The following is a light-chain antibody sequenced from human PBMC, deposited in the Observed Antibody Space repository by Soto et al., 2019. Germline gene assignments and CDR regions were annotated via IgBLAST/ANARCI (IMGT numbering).Light chain of an antibody. Sequence: QSALTQPASVSGSPGQSITISCTGTSSDDGGYNYVSWYQQHPGKAPKLMIYDVSNRPSGVSNRFSGSKSGNTASLTISGLQAEDEADYYCSSYTSSSTLGVVFGGGTQLTVL. CDR1: SSDDGGYNY. V-gene: IGLV2-14*01. CDR2: DVS. J-gene: IGLJ2*01. CDR3: SSYTSSSTLGVV.